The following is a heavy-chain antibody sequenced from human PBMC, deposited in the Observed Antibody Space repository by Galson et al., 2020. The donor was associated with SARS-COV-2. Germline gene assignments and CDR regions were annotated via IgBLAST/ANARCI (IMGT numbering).Heavy chain of an antibody. CDR2: IHYSGST. V-gene: IGHV4-31*03. CDR3: ARRIEMAATNWFDP. J-gene: IGHJ5*02. Sequence: SQTLSLTCTISGDSINSGGYYWTWIRQHPGKGLEWIGYIHYSGSTYYNPSLESRVSISLDTSKSQFSLKLSSVTAADTAMYYCARRIEMAATNWFDPWGQGTLVTVSS. D-gene: IGHD6-19*01. CDR1: GDSINSGGYY.